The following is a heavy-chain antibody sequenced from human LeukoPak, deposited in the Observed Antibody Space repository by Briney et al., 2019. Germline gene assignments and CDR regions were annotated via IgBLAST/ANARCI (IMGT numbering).Heavy chain of an antibody. CDR2: IKQDGDDK. V-gene: IGHV3-7*01. CDR1: GFTFSSYW. CDR3: ARDFGDSSGWYNDR. Sequence: GESLKISCVASGFTFSSYWMSWVRQAPGKGLEWVADIKQDGDDKYYVDSVKGRFTISRDNAKNSLYLQMNSLRDEDTAVYYCARDFGDSSGWYNDRWGQETVVTVSS. J-gene: IGHJ5*02. D-gene: IGHD6-19*01.